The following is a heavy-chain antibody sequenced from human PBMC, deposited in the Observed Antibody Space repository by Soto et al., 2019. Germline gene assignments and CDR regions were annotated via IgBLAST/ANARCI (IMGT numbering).Heavy chain of an antibody. CDR3: ARAAWLTMIVGPSYGMDV. Sequence: GGSLRLSCAASGFTFSSYRMHWVRQAPGKGLEWVAVIWYDGSNKYYADSVKGRFTISRDNSKNTLYLQMNSLRAEDTAVYYCARAAWLTMIVGPSYGMDVWGQGTTVTVSS. J-gene: IGHJ6*02. CDR1: GFTFSSYR. CDR2: IWYDGSNK. V-gene: IGHV3-33*01. D-gene: IGHD3-22*01.